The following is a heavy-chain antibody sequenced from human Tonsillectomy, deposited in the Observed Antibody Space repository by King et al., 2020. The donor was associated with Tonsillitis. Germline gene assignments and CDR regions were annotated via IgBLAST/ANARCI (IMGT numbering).Heavy chain of an antibody. D-gene: IGHD5-12*01. J-gene: IGHJ6*02. Sequence: VQLVESGGGVVEPGRSLRLSCAASGFTFKRFGIHWVRQAPGKGLDWVALISHDGSSQYYADSVKGRFTISRDNSKDTLYLQMSGLRAEDTAIYYCARETESCTYFQYSGVMDVWGQGTTVIVSS. CDR2: ISHDGSSQ. V-gene: IGHV3-30*04. CDR1: GFTFKRFG. CDR3: ARETESCTYFQYSGVMDV.